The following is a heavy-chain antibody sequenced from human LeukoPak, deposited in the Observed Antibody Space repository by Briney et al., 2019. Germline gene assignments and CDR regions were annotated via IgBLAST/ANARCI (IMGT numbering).Heavy chain of an antibody. CDR1: RIPFSNYA. V-gene: IGHV3-23*01. Sequence: GGSLRLSCAASRIPFSNYAMSWVRQAPGKGLEWGSAISSSGGSTYYADSVKGRFTISRDNSKNTLYLQMNSLRVEDTAVYYCARGLAFRDYWGQGTLVTVSS. CDR3: ARGLAFRDY. J-gene: IGHJ4*02. CDR2: ISSSGGST. D-gene: IGHD3-3*02.